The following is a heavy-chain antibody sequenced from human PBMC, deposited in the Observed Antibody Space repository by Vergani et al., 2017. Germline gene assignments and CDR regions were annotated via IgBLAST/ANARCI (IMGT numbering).Heavy chain of an antibody. J-gene: IGHJ4*02. Sequence: EVHLVESGGGLVQPGRSLRLSCSGSGFTLGDYAMSWVRQAPGKGLEWVAFIWSKPYGGTTEYAASVKGRFTISRDNSKNTLYLQMNSLRVEDTAVYYCARERDDSSTYADYWGQGTLVTVSS. CDR1: GFTLGDYA. V-gene: IGHV3-49*04. CDR3: ARERDDSSTYADY. D-gene: IGHD3-22*01. CDR2: IWSKPYGGTT.